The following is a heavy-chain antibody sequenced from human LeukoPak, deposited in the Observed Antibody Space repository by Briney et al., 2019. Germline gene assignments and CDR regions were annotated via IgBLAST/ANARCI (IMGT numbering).Heavy chain of an antibody. CDR1: GFTVSSNY. D-gene: IGHD3-10*01. J-gene: IGHJ4*02. Sequence: GGSLRLSCAASGFTVSSNYMSWVRQAPGKGLEWVSVIYSGGSTYYADSVKGRFTISRDNSKNTLYLQMNSLRAEDTAVYYCARGTPNLWFGELSYFAYWGQGTLVTVSS. CDR3: ARGTPNLWFGELSYFAY. V-gene: IGHV3-66*01. CDR2: IYSGGST.